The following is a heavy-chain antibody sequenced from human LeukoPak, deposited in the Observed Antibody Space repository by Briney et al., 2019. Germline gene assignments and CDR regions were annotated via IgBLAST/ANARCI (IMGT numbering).Heavy chain of an antibody. V-gene: IGHV3-66*01. CDR3: ARDRRVRGVMWNSKSDGFDI. CDR1: GFTVSSTY. J-gene: IGHJ3*02. CDR2: IDRGGRT. Sequence: GGCLRLSFSASGFTVSSTYVKSVRQAPGKGLGCDSVIDRGGRTYTEDSGKGRFTISRDNSENTLYLQMKSLRAEDTAVYYCARDRRVRGVMWNSKSDGFDIWGQGTMVTVSS. D-gene: IGHD3-10*01.